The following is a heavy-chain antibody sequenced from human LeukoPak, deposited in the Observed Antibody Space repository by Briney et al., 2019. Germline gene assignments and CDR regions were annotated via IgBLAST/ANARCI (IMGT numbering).Heavy chain of an antibody. Sequence: GGSLRLSCAASGFTFSSYAMSWVRQAPGKGLEWVSAISGSGGSTYYADSVKGRFTISRDNSKSTLYLQMNSLRAEDTAVYYWAKGGDSSSWYYYYYRDVWGKGTTVTVSS. V-gene: IGHV3-23*01. J-gene: IGHJ6*03. CDR1: GFTFSSYA. CDR2: ISGSGGST. D-gene: IGHD6-13*01. CDR3: AKGGDSSSWYYYYYRDV.